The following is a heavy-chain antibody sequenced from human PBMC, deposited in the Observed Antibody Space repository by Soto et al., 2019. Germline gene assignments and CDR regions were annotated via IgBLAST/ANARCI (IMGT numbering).Heavy chain of an antibody. Sequence: QVQLVQSGAEVKKPGASVRVSCKTYGYKFSDYFLHWVRQAPGQGPEWMGFVNEKRWGTEYAQKFQGRVTLTRDTSTSTVYMFLAWLTSDDPAVYYCATDSGIPGPYSYFDVWGRGTLVTVSS. D-gene: IGHD3-10*01. V-gene: IGHV1-2*02. CDR2: VNEKRWGT. CDR3: ATDSGIPGPYSYFDV. CDR1: GYKFSDYF. J-gene: IGHJ2*01.